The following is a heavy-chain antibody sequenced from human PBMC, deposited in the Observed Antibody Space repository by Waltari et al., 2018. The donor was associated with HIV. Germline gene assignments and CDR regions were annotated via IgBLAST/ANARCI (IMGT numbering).Heavy chain of an antibody. CDR3: ATDFWSGHPNY. CDR2: ISSRHSTM. Sequence: ELELVESGGGLVQPGESLRLSCTASEVTFSGYSMNWVRQAPGKGLEWISYISSRHSTMFYSDSVKGRFTIYRDNAKNSLYLEMTNLRVDDTAIYYCATDFWSGHPNYWGQGTLVTVSS. CDR1: EVTFSGYS. D-gene: IGHD3-3*01. V-gene: IGHV3-48*01. J-gene: IGHJ4*02.